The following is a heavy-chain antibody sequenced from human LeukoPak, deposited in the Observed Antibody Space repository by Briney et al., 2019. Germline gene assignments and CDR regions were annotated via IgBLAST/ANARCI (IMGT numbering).Heavy chain of an antibody. CDR1: GFTFTTYW. CDR3: ARDKVVGPTKFDS. D-gene: IGHD1-26*01. Sequence: PGGYLRLSCAASGFTFTTYWMNWVRQAPGKGLEWVANIKQDGSEKSYVDSVEGRFTISRDNAKNSVYLHMNSLRAEDTAVYYCARDKVVGPTKFDSWGQGTLVTVSS. V-gene: IGHV3-7*01. J-gene: IGHJ5*01. CDR2: IKQDGSEK.